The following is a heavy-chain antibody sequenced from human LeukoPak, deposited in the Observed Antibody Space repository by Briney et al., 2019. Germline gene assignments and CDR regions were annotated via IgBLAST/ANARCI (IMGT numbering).Heavy chain of an antibody. V-gene: IGHV4-61*01. D-gene: IGHD4-23*01. CDR2: VFYIGNA. Sequence: SETLSLTCTVSGGSVSSANYYWSWIRQPPGKGLEWIGYVFYIGNAKYNPSLESRVTISVDTSKNQFSLNLSSVTAADTAVYYCARGPPGSGGNFIDYWGQGSLVIVSA. CDR3: ARGPPGSGGNFIDY. CDR1: GGSVSSANYY. J-gene: IGHJ4*02.